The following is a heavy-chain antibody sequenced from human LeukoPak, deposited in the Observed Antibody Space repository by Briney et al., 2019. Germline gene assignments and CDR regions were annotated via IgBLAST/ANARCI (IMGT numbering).Heavy chain of an antibody. Sequence: ASVKVSCKASGGTFSSYTISWVRQAPGQGLEWMGRIIPITGITNYAQKFQGRVTITADKSTSTAYMELSSLRSEDTAVYYCANNERDGYSYWGQGTLVTVSS. J-gene: IGHJ4*02. CDR3: ANNERDGYSY. V-gene: IGHV1-69*02. CDR2: IIPITGIT. D-gene: IGHD5-24*01. CDR1: GGTFSSYT.